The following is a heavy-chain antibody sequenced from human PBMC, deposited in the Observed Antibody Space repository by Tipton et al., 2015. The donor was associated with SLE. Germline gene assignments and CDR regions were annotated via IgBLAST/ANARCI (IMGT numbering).Heavy chain of an antibody. CDR3: AKATGADGNYYSYMDV. V-gene: IGHV3-9*01. CDR2: ISWNSGSI. D-gene: IGHD3-10*01. Sequence: SLRLSCAASGFTFDDYAMHWVRQAPGKGLEWVADISWNSGSIGYGDSVKGRFTISRDNGKNSLYLQMNTLSADDTALYYCAKATGADGNYYSYMDVWGKGTAVTVSS. J-gene: IGHJ6*03. CDR1: GFTFDDYA.